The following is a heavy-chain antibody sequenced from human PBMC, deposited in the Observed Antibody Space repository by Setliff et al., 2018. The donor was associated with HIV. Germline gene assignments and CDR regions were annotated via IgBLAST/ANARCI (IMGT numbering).Heavy chain of an antibody. Sequence: ASVKVSCKASGYTLTSYAMHWVRQPPGQRLEWMGWINAGNGNTKYSQKFQGRVTITRDTSASTAYMELSSLRSEDTAVYYCARGRRIAMIVVARWDAFDIWGQGTMVTVSS. J-gene: IGHJ3*02. CDR1: GYTLTSYA. CDR2: INAGNGNT. CDR3: ARGRRIAMIVVARWDAFDI. D-gene: IGHD3-22*01. V-gene: IGHV1-3*01.